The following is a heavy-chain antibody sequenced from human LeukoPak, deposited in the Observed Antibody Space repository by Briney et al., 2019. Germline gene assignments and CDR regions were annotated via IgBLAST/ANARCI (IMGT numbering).Heavy chain of an antibody. CDR2: IYPGDSDT. J-gene: IGHJ4*02. CDR3: ASLAQNDYGSRGYLGY. CDR1: GYSFTSYW. D-gene: IGHD3-22*01. V-gene: IGHV5-51*01. Sequence: GESLKISCKGSGYSFTSYWFGWVRQLHGKGLEWMGIIYPGDSDTRFSPSFQGQVTTSADKSISTAYMQWSSLKASDTAMYDCASLAQNDYGSRGYLGYWGQGSLVTVSS.